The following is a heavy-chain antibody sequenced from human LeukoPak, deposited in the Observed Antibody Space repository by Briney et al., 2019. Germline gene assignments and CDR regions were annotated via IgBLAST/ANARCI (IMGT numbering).Heavy chain of an antibody. CDR3: ARDYVWGSYRYSY. CDR1: GFTFSSYS. Sequence: GGSLRLSCAASGFTFSSYSMNWVRQAPGKGLEWVSSISSSSSYIYYADSVKGRFTISRDNAKISLYLQMNSLRAEDTAVYYCARDYVWGSYRYSYWGQGTLVTVSS. J-gene: IGHJ4*02. D-gene: IGHD3-16*02. V-gene: IGHV3-21*01. CDR2: ISSSSSYI.